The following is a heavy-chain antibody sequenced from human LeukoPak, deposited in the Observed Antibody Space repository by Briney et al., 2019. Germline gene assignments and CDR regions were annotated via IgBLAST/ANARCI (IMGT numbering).Heavy chain of an antibody. Sequence: PGGSLRLSCAASGFTFSSYAMSWVRQAPGKGLEWVAVISYDGSNKYYADSVKGRFTISRDNSKNTLYLQMNSLRAEDTAVYYCAKNSGAAAWVDYWGQGTLVTVSS. J-gene: IGHJ4*02. CDR1: GFTFSSYA. V-gene: IGHV3-30*18. CDR3: AKNSGAAAWVDY. D-gene: IGHD6-13*01. CDR2: ISYDGSNK.